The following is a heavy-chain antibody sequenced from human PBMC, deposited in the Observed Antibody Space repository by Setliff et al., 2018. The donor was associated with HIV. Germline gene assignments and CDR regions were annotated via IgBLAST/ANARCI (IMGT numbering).Heavy chain of an antibody. Sequence: PGGSLRLSCVSSSFRLAPYSMNWVRQIPGKGLEWVSSISSSGGSTYYADSVQGRFTISRDNVENSLFLQMDSLRLDDTALYYCATNFATFDYWGQGALVTVSS. CDR1: SFRLAPYS. CDR3: ATNFATFDY. D-gene: IGHD1-26*01. V-gene: IGHV3-21*01. CDR2: ISSSGGST. J-gene: IGHJ4*02.